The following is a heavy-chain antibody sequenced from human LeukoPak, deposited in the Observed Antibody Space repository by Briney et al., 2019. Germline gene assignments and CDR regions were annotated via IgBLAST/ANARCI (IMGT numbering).Heavy chain of an antibody. CDR3: ARDLNSSGWYSGGGLDY. CDR2: IYYSGST. V-gene: IGHV4-59*01. CDR1: GGSISSYY. J-gene: IGHJ4*02. Sequence: SETLSLTCTVSGGSISSYYWSWIRQPPGKGLEWIGYIYYSGSTNYNPSLKSRVTISVDTSKNQFSLKLSSVTAADTAVYYCARDLNSSGWYSGGGLDYWGQGTLVTVSS. D-gene: IGHD6-19*01.